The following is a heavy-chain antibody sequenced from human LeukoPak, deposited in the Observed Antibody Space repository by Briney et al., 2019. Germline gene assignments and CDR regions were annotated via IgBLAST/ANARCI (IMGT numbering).Heavy chain of an antibody. D-gene: IGHD5-24*01. CDR2: INPSGGST. V-gene: IGHV1-46*01. CDR3: ARGRTVENWFDP. Sequence: GASVKVSCKASGYTFTGYYMHWVRQAPGQGLEWMGIINPSGGSTSYAQKFQGRVTMTRDMSTSTVYMELSSLRSEDTAVYYCARGRTVENWFDPWGQGTLVTVSS. CDR1: GYTFTGYY. J-gene: IGHJ5*02.